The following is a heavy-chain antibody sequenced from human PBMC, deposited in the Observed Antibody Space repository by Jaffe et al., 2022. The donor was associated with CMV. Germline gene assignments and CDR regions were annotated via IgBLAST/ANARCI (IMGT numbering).Heavy chain of an antibody. D-gene: IGHD2-15*01. CDR3: ASILCSGGSCYGGGFDY. V-gene: IGHV5-10-1*03. J-gene: IGHJ4*02. CDR2: IDPSDSYT. Sequence: EVQLVQSGAEVKKPGESLRISCKGSGYSFTSYWISWVRQMPGKGLEWMGRIDPSDSYTNYSPSFQGHVTISADKSISTAYLQWSSLKASDTAMYYCASILCSGGSCYGGGFDYWGQGTLVTVSS. CDR1: GYSFTSYW.